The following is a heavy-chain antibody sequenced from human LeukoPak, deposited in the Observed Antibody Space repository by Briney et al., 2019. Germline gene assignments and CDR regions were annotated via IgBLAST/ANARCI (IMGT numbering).Heavy chain of an antibody. CDR3: ARGPPIVVVVAATQVLDY. CDR1: GYTFTSYD. Sequence: ASVKVSCKASGYTFTSYDINWVRQATGQGLEWMGWMNPNSGNTGYAQKFQGRVTVTRNTSISTAYMELSSLRSEDTAVYYCARGPPIVVVVAATQVLDYWGQGTLVTVSS. J-gene: IGHJ4*02. V-gene: IGHV1-8*03. CDR2: MNPNSGNT. D-gene: IGHD2-15*01.